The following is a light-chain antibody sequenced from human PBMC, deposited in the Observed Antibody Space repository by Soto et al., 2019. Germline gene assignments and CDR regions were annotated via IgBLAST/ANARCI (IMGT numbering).Light chain of an antibody. J-gene: IGLJ3*02. V-gene: IGLV3-9*01. CDR2: RDN. Sequence: SYELTQPLSVSVALGQTARITCGGNYIASRNVHWYQQKPGQAPVLVIYRDNNRPSGLPERFSGSNSGNTATLTISRAHAGDEADYYCQVWDSRTYVVFGGGTKLTVL. CDR3: QVWDSRTYVV. CDR1: YIASRN.